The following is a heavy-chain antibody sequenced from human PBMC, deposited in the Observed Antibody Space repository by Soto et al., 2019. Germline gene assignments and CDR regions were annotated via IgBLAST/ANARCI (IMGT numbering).Heavy chain of an antibody. CDR2: INAGNGNT. Sequence: ASVKVSCKASGYTFTSYAMHWVRQAPGQRLEWMGWINAGNGNTKYSQKFQGRVTITRDTSASTAYMELSSLRSEDTAVYYCARIASAGIGVQNWFDPWGQGTLVTVSS. CDR1: GYTFTSYA. V-gene: IGHV1-3*01. CDR3: ARIASAGIGVQNWFDP. J-gene: IGHJ5*02. D-gene: IGHD6-13*01.